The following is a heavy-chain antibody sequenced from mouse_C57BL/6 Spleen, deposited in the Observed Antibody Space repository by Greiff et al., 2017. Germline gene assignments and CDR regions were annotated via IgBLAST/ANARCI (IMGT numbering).Heavy chain of an antibody. CDR3: ASSPGTHFDY. J-gene: IGHJ2*01. D-gene: IGHD3-3*01. CDR1: GFTFTDYY. V-gene: IGHV7-3*01. Sequence: VQLKESGGGLVQPGGSLSLSCAASGFTFTDYYMSWVRQPPGKALEWLGFIRNKANGYTTEYSASVKGRFTISRDNSQSILYLQMNALRAEDSATYYCASSPGTHFDYWGQGTTLTVSS. CDR2: IRNKANGYTT.